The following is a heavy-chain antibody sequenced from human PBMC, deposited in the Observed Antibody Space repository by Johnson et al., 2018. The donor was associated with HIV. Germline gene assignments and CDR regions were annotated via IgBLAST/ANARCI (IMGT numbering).Heavy chain of an antibody. CDR2: ISYDGSNK. V-gene: IGHV3-30*03. CDR3: ARGGARSSGYYSAFDI. Sequence: QMQLVESGGGVVQPGRSLRLSCAVSGFTFSSYGMHWVRRAPCKGLEWVAVISYDGSNKYYADSVKGRFTISRDNSKNTLYLQMNSLRAEDTAVYYCARGGARSSGYYSAFDIWGQGTMVTVSS. J-gene: IGHJ3*02. D-gene: IGHD3-22*01. CDR1: GFTFSSYG.